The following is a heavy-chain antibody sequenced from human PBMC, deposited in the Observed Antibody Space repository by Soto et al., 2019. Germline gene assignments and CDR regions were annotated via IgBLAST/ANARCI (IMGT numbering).Heavy chain of an antibody. CDR3: ARQGYYDSSGRDAFDI. Sequence: ESMKISCKGSGYSFTSYWISWVRQMPGKGLEWMGRIDPSDSYTNYSPSFQGHVTISADKSISTAYLQWSSLKASDTAMYYCARQGYYDSSGRDAFDIWGQGTMVTVSS. J-gene: IGHJ3*02. CDR1: GYSFTSYW. CDR2: IDPSDSYT. D-gene: IGHD3-22*01. V-gene: IGHV5-10-1*01.